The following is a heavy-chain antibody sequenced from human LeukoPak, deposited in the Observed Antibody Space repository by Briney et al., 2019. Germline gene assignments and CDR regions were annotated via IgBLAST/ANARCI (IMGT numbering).Heavy chain of an antibody. CDR1: GFTFSVYY. Sequence: GGSLRLSCAASGFTFSVYYMSWVRQAPGKGLEWVANIKQDGSEKYLVDSVKGRFTISRDNAKGSLYLQMNSMRAEDTAVYYCVRAPYYSGIEHYFDHWGQGILVTVSS. D-gene: IGHD3-22*01. CDR2: IKQDGSEK. J-gene: IGHJ4*02. V-gene: IGHV3-7*03. CDR3: VRAPYYSGIEHYFDH.